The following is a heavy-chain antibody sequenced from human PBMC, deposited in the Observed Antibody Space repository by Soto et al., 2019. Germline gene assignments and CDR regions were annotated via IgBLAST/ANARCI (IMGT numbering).Heavy chain of an antibody. CDR3: ARDPRGGGTKYYYYYYGMDV. V-gene: IGHV1-69*13. CDR2: IIPIFGTA. Sequence: SVKVSCKASGGTFSSYAIGWVRQAPGQGLEWMGGIIPIFGTANHAQKFQGRVTITADESTSTAYMELSSLRSEDTAVYYCARDPRGGGTKYYYYYYGMDVWGQGTTVTVSS. CDR1: GGTFSSYA. D-gene: IGHD1-1*01. J-gene: IGHJ6*02.